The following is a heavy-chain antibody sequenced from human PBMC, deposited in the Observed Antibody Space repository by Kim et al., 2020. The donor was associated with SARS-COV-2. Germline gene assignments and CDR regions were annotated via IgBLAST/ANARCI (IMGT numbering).Heavy chain of an antibody. CDR1: GFTFPSSA. V-gene: IGHV1-58*01. Sequence: SVKVSCKASGFTFPSSAVQWVRQARGQGLEWIGWIVGGSGSTDYTQKFQERVTITRDMSTNTVYMELSSLTSDDTAVYYCAAGSKRYIVRYFDLWGRGTLITVSS. CDR3: AAGSKRYIVRYFDL. D-gene: IGHD5-18*01. CDR2: IVGGSGST. J-gene: IGHJ2*01.